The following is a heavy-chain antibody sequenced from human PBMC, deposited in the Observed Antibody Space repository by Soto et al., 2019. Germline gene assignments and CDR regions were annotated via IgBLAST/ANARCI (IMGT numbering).Heavy chain of an antibody. J-gene: IGHJ4*02. CDR1: GRSIRSYY. D-gene: IGHD3-10*01. Sequence: QVQLQESGPGLVKPSETLSLTCTDSGRSIRSYYWSWIRQTPGKGLEWIGYIYYIGSTNYNPSLKSRVTIPVDTSKNHFSLKLSSVTAADTAVYYCASRLVSTIDFWGQGTLVTVAS. CDR3: ASRLVSTIDF. CDR2: IYYIGST. V-gene: IGHV4-59*08.